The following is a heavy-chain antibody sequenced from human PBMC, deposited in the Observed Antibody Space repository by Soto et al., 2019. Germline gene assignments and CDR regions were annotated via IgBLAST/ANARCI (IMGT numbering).Heavy chain of an antibody. D-gene: IGHD3-3*01. Sequence: GGSLRLSCAASGFTFSSYGMHWVRQAPGKGLEGGAVICYDGSNKYYADSVKGRFTISRDNSKNTLYLQMNSLRAEDTAVYYCARNHLERGYYDFWSGYYNYYYGMDVWGQGTTVTVSS. CDR1: GFTFSSYG. CDR2: ICYDGSNK. V-gene: IGHV3-33*01. J-gene: IGHJ6*02. CDR3: ARNHLERGYYDFWSGYYNYYYGMDV.